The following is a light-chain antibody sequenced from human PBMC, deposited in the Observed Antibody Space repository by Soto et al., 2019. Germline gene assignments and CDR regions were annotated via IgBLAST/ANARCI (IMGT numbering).Light chain of an antibody. CDR1: QGISSY. CDR2: AAS. Sequence: DIQLTQYPSFLSAFVGDRVTVTCRRSQGISSYLAWYQQKPGKAPKLLIYAASTLQSGVPSRFSGSGSGTEFTLTISSLQPEDFATYYCHQLSTYPFTFGGGTKVDIK. V-gene: IGKV1-9*01. CDR3: HQLSTYPFT. J-gene: IGKJ4*01.